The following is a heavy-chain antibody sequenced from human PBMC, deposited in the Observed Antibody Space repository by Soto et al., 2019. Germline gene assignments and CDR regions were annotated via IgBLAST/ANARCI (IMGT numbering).Heavy chain of an antibody. CDR3: AKDDGFTAVAGICYFDY. V-gene: IGHV3-23*01. CDR1: GFTFSSYA. Sequence: EVQLLESGGGLVQPGGSLRLSCAASGFTFSSYAMSWVRQAPGKGLEWVSAISGSGGSTYYADSVKGRFTISRDNSKNPLYLQMNSLRAEDTAVYYCAKDDGFTAVAGICYFDYWGQGTLVTVSS. CDR2: ISGSGGST. J-gene: IGHJ4*02. D-gene: IGHD6-19*01.